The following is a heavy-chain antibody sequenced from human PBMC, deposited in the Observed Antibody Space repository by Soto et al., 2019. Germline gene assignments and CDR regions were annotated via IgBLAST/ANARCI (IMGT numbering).Heavy chain of an antibody. CDR2: IIPIFGTA. J-gene: IGHJ4*02. CDR1: GGTFSSYA. D-gene: IGHD6-19*01. Sequence: GASVKVSCKASGGTFSSYAISWVRQAPGQGLEWMGGIIPIFGTANYAQKFQGRVTITADESTSTAYMELSSLRSEDTAVYYCASLSDSSGWYGPSSNYWGQGTLVTSPQ. V-gene: IGHV1-69*13. CDR3: ASLSDSSGWYGPSSNY.